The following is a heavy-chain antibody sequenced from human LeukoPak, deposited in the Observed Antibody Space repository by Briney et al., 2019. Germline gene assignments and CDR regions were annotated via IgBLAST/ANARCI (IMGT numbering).Heavy chain of an antibody. CDR1: GGSISTYN. D-gene: IGHD2-15*01. CDR3: ARHIGGPFAK. Sequence: PSETLSLTCTVSGGSISTYNWGWIRQPPGQGLEWLGYIYYNGVPKYNHSLKGRVTTSVDTSKNQFSLKLSSVTAADTAVYYCARHIGGPFAKWGQGTLVTVSS. J-gene: IGHJ4*02. CDR2: IYYNGVP. V-gene: IGHV4-59*08.